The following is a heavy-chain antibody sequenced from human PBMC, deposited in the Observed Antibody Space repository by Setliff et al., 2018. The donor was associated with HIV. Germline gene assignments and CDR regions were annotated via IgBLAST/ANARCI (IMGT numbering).Heavy chain of an antibody. CDR2: IKEDGSEK. J-gene: IGHJ4*02. CDR1: GFTFSNYW. D-gene: IGHD3-16*01. Sequence: GGSLRLSCAASGFTFSNYWMSWVRQAPGKGLEWVANIKEDGSEKYYVDSVKGRFTISRDNAKNSLYLQMNSLRAEDTAVYYCARDYYDFVWGSSLAYWGQGTLVTVSS. V-gene: IGHV3-7*03. CDR3: ARDYYDFVWGSSLAY.